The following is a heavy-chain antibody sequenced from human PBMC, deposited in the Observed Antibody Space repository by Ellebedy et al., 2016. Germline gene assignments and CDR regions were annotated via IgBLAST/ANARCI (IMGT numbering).Heavy chain of an antibody. CDR1: GYTFTSYY. Sequence: ASVKVSCXASGYTFTSYYMHWVRQAPGQGLEWMGIINPSGGSTSYAQKFQGRVTMTRDTSTSTVYMELSSLRSEDTAVYYCARPRWGSYDSSGYYRGGWFDPWGQGTLVTVSS. CDR3: ARPRWGSYDSSGYYRGGWFDP. V-gene: IGHV1-46*01. CDR2: INPSGGST. J-gene: IGHJ5*02. D-gene: IGHD3-22*01.